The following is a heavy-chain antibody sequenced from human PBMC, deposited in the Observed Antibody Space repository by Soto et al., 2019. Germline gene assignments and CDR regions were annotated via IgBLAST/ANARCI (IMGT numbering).Heavy chain of an antibody. D-gene: IGHD2-2*01. CDR3: ARADIVVVPAAMHYYYGMDV. V-gene: IGHV1-3*01. Sequence: QVQLVQSGAEVKKPGASVKVSCKASGYTFTSYAMHWVRQAPGQRLEWMGWINAGNGNTKYSQKFQGRVTITRDTSASTAYMELSSLRSEDTAVYYCARADIVVVPAAMHYYYGMDVWGQGTTVTVS. CDR2: INAGNGNT. J-gene: IGHJ6*02. CDR1: GYTFTSYA.